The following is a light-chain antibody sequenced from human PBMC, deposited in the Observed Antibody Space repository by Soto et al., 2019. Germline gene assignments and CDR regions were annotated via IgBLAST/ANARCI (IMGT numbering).Light chain of an antibody. CDR3: AAWDDSLNGQGV. V-gene: IGLV1-44*01. CDR2: ANN. CDR1: SSNIGSNT. Sequence: QSVLTQPPSASGTPGQRVTISCSGSSSNIGSNTVNWYQQLPGTAPKLLIHANNQRPSGVPDRFSGSKSGTSASLAISWLQSEEADYYCAAWDDSLNGQGVFGGGTKLTVL. J-gene: IGLJ3*02.